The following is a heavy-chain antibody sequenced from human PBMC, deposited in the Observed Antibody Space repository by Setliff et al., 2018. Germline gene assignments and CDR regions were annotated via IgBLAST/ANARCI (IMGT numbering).Heavy chain of an antibody. J-gene: IGHJ3*02. CDR2: ISAYNGNT. CDR1: GFSFTTYG. D-gene: IGHD2-21*01. V-gene: IGHV1-18*01. Sequence: ASVKVSCKTSGFSFTTYGITWVRQAPGQGLEWMGWISAYNGNTNSAQKFQGRVTMSADTSTTTVYMELRSLRSDDTAVYYCARDRGGDDFVGAVGDSFDIWGQGTMVTVSS. CDR3: ARDRGGDDFVGAVGDSFDI.